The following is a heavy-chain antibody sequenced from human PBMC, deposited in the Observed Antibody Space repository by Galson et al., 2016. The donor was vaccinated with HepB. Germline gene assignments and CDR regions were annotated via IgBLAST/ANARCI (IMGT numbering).Heavy chain of an antibody. Sequence: SLRLSCAASGFAFSNYAMHWVRQAPGKGLEWVAVVSYDGRNKYYADSVKGRFTISRDNSKNTVYLQMNRLRVEDTAVYYCAKNDILAGYSAFDYWGLGTLVTVSS. J-gene: IGHJ4*02. D-gene: IGHD3-9*01. V-gene: IGHV3-30*18. CDR2: VSYDGRNK. CDR1: GFAFSNYA. CDR3: AKNDILAGYSAFDY.